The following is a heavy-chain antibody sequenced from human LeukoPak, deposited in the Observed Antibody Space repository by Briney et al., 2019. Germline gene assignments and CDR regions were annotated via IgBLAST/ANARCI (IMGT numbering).Heavy chain of an antibody. CDR1: GFTFRSHA. CDR3: AKDFRIGYSAHFDY. Sequence: GGSLRPSCVGSGFTFRSHAMSWVSQAPEKGLEFVSGIYENGGTTYYADSVKGRFSISRDNSKNTLYLQMDSLRGEDTAVYYCAKDFRIGYSAHFDYWGQGALVTVSS. J-gene: IGHJ4*02. V-gene: IGHV3-23*01. D-gene: IGHD2-21*01. CDR2: IYENGGTT.